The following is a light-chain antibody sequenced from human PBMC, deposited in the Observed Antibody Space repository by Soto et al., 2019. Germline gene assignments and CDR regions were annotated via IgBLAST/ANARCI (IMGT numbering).Light chain of an antibody. V-gene: IGLV2-14*01. CDR1: SRDVGGYNF. CDR2: DVS. Sequence: QSVLTQPASVSGSPGQSITMSCTGSSRDVGGYNFVSWYQQHPDKAPKLMIYDVSNRPSGVSNRFSGSKSGNTASLTISGLQAGDEADYYCSSYTSSSTDVFGTGTKLTVL. CDR3: SSYTSSSTDV. J-gene: IGLJ1*01.